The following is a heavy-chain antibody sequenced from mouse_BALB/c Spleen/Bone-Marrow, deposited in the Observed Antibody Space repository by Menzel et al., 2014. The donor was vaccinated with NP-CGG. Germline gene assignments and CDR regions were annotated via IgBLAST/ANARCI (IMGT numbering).Heavy chain of an antibody. CDR3: AREDINTVVEMDY. CDR2: ILPGSGNT. V-gene: IGHV1-9*01. Sequence: QVQLQQPGAELMKPGASVKISCKATGYTFNSYWIEWVKQRPGHGLEWIGEILPGSGNTNYNEKFKGKATFTADTSSTTAYMQLSSLTSEDSAVYYCAREDINTVVEMDYWGQGTSVTVSS. J-gene: IGHJ4*01. D-gene: IGHD1-1*01. CDR1: GYTFNSYW.